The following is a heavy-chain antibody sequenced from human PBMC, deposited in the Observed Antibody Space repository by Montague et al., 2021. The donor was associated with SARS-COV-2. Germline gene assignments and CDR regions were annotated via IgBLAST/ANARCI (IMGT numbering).Heavy chain of an antibody. CDR3: ARVTTVTYPYYYYYGMDV. Sequence: TLSLTCTVSGASITDFYWSWIRQPPGKALEWLALIDWDDDKYYSTSLKTRLTISKDTSKNQVVLTMTNMDPVDTATYYCARVTTVTYPYYYYYGMDVWGQGTTVTVSS. CDR1: GASITDFY. V-gene: IGHV2-70*18. CDR2: IDWDDDK. J-gene: IGHJ6*02. D-gene: IGHD4-11*01.